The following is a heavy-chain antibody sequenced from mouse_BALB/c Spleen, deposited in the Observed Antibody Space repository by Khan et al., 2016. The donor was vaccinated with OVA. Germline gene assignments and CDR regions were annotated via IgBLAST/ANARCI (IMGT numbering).Heavy chain of an antibody. CDR2: IWGDGST. CDR3: ARAYYANYREAMDF. Sequence: QVQLKESGPGLVVPSQSLSITCTVSGFSLTGYGVNWVRQPPGKGLEWLGMIWGDGSTDYNSALKSRLSISKDNSKSQVFLKMNSLQTDDTARYYCARAYYANYREAMDFWGQGTSVTVS. D-gene: IGHD2-10*01. V-gene: IGHV2-6-7*01. J-gene: IGHJ4*01. CDR1: GFSLTGYG.